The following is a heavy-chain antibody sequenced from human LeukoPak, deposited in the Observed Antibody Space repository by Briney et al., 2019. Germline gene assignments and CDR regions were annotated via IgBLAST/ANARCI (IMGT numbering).Heavy chain of an antibody. J-gene: IGHJ5*02. CDR1: GGSISSSSYY. D-gene: IGHD5-18*01. Sequence: SETLSLTCTVSGGSISSSSYYWGWIRQPPGKGLEWIGSIYYSGSTYYNPSLKSRVTISVDTSKNQFSLKLSSVTAADTAVYYCARHAAAMGSNNWFDRQGQVTLVTVSS. V-gene: IGHV4-39*01. CDR3: ARHAAAMGSNNWFDR. CDR2: IYYSGST.